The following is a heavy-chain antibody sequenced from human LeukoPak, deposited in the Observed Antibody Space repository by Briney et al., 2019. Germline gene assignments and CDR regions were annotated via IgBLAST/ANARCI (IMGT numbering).Heavy chain of an antibody. CDR2: IYHSGNT. D-gene: IGHD1-26*01. CDR3: ARRGSLAHFDY. CDR1: GVSISSSNW. V-gene: IGHV4-4*02. J-gene: IGHJ4*02. Sequence: SETLSLTCAVSGVSISSSNWWSWVRQPPGKGLEWIGEIYHSGNTNYNPSLKSRVTISVDTSKNQFSLKLSSVTAADTAVYYCARRGSLAHFDYWGQGTLVTVSS.